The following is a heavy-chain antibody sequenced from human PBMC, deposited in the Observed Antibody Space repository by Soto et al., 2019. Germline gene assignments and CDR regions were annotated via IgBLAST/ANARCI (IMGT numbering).Heavy chain of an antibody. D-gene: IGHD3-10*01. V-gene: IGHV1-2*02. CDR1: GYTFTGYY. CDR3: ARVKCYGSGKPRPCFDY. CDR2: INPNTGGT. J-gene: IGHJ4*02. Sequence: QVQLVQSGAEVKKSGASVKVSCKASGYTFTGYYMHWVRQAPGQGLEWMGWINPNTGGTNYAQKFQGGCPITRDTSISKAYMELSRLRSDDTAVYYCARVKCYGSGKPRPCFDYWGQVTLVTVSS.